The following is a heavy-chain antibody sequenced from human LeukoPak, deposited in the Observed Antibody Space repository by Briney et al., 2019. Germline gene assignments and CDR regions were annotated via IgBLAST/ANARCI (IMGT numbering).Heavy chain of an antibody. Sequence: GGSLRLPCAASGFTVSSNYMTWVRQAPGKGLEWLSAISISGDDTYYADSVKGRFTISRDNSKNTLYLQMNSLSADDTAMYYCANEIRPNDYWGQGTLVTVSS. V-gene: IGHV3-23*01. CDR1: GFTVSSNY. D-gene: IGHD4-17*01. J-gene: IGHJ4*02. CDR3: ANEIRPNDY. CDR2: ISISGDDT.